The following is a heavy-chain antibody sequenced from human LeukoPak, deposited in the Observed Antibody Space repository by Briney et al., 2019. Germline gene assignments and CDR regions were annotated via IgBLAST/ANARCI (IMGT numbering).Heavy chain of an antibody. CDR1: GGSISSYY. D-gene: IGHD3-10*01. CDR3: ASGHYYGSGSYFGWFDP. J-gene: IGHJ5*02. V-gene: IGHV4-59*08. CDR2: IYYSGST. Sequence: SETLSLTCTVSGGSISSYYWSWIRQPQGKGLEWIGYIYYSGSTNYNPSPKSRVTISVDTSKTQFSLKLSSVTAADTAVYYCASGHYYGSGSYFGWFDPWGQGTLVTVSS.